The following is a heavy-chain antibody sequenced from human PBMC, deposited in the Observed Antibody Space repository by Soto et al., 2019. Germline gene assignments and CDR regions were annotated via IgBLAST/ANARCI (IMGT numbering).Heavy chain of an antibody. Sequence: QVQLQESGPGLVKPSETLSLICTVSGGSISSYYWCWIRQPPGKGLEWIGYIYDSGSTNYNPSLESRVTISVNTSKNQFSLKLSSVTAADTAVYYCARGYSSGWYQGVVDYWGQGTQVTVSS. V-gene: IGHV4-59*01. D-gene: IGHD6-19*01. CDR2: IYDSGST. CDR3: ARGYSSGWYQGVVDY. J-gene: IGHJ4*02. CDR1: GGSISSYY.